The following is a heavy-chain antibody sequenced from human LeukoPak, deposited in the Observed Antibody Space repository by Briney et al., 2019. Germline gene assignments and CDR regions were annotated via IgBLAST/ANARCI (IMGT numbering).Heavy chain of an antibody. Sequence: GGSLRLSCAASGFTFSSYGMHWVRQAPGRGLEWVAVIPYDGSNKYYADSVKGRFTISRDNSKNTLYLQMNSLRAEDTAVYYCAKGLTAMVLVIDYWGQGTLVTVSS. CDR2: IPYDGSNK. CDR1: GFTFSSYG. J-gene: IGHJ4*02. CDR3: AKGLTAMVLVIDY. V-gene: IGHV3-30*18. D-gene: IGHD5-18*01.